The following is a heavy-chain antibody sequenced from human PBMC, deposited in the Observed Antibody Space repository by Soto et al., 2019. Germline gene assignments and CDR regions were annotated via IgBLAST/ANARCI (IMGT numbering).Heavy chain of an antibody. CDR2: ISGSGGST. D-gene: IGHD3-22*01. J-gene: IGHJ5*02. CDR1: GFTFSSYA. V-gene: IGHV3-23*01. Sequence: EVQLLESGGGLVQPGGSLRLSCAASGFTFSSYAMIWVRQAPGQGLEWVSSISGSGGSTYYADSVKGRFTISRDNSKNTLYLEMNSLRAEDTAVYDCEKGHSSGYRFDPCGQGTLVTVSS. CDR3: EKGHSSGYRFDP.